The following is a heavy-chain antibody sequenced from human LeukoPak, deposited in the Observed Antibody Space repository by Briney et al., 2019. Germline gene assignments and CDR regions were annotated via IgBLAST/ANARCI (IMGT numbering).Heavy chain of an antibody. V-gene: IGHV3-30-3*01. CDR1: GFTFSSYA. J-gene: IGHJ4*02. CDR2: ISYDGSNK. Sequence: GGSLRLSCAASGFTFSSYAMLWVRQAPGKGLEGVVVISYDGSNKYYADSVKGRFTISRDNSKNTLYLQMNSLRAEDTAVYYCAKDGGSSSWYFDYWGQGTLVTVSS. CDR3: AKDGGSSSWYFDY. D-gene: IGHD6-13*01.